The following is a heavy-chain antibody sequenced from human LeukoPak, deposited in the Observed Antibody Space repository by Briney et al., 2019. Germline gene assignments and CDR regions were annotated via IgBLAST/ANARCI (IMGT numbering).Heavy chain of an antibody. CDR3: ARDGGWVVPAATDY. Sequence: ASVKVSCKASGYTFTSYAMHWVRQAPGQRLEWMGWINAGNGNTKYSQKFQGRVTITRDTSASTAYMELSSLRSEDTAVYYCARDGGWVVPAATDYWGQGTLVTVSS. CDR2: INAGNGNT. D-gene: IGHD2-2*01. J-gene: IGHJ4*02. CDR1: GYTFTSYA. V-gene: IGHV1-3*01.